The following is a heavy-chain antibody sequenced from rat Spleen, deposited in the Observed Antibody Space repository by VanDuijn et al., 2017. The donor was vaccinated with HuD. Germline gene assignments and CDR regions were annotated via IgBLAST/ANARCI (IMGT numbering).Heavy chain of an antibody. CDR1: GFTFSDYD. Sequence: EVQLVESGGGLVQPGRSMKFSCAASGFTFSDYDMAWVRQAPTKGLEWVASISYDGSTTYYRDSVKGRFTISRDNAKNTQYLQMDSLRSEDTATYYCARNSGYGFAYWGQGTLVTVSS. CDR2: ISYDGSTT. D-gene: IGHD4-3*01. CDR3: ARNSGYGFAY. J-gene: IGHJ3*01. V-gene: IGHV5-7*01.